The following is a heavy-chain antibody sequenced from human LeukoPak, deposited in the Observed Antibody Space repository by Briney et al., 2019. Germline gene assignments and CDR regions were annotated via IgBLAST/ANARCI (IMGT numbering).Heavy chain of an antibody. CDR2: ISSSGSTI. CDR3: AREEYSSSAIDY. CDR1: GFTFSSYE. J-gene: IGHJ4*02. V-gene: IGHV3-48*03. Sequence: GGSLRLSCAASGFTFSSYEMNWVHQAPGKGLEWVSYISSSGSTIYYADSVKGRFTISRDNAKNSLYLQMNSLRAEDTAVYYCAREEYSSSAIDYWGQGTLVTVSS. D-gene: IGHD6-6*01.